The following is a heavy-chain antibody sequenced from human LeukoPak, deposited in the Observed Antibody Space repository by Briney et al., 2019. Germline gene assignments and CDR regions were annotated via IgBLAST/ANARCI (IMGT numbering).Heavy chain of an antibody. Sequence: GGSLRLSCAASGFTFRGYSMNWVRQAPGKGLEWVSSISSYNDYIYYADSVKGRFTISRDNAKNSLYLEMNSLGAEDTAVYYCARGGGYCTKGVCYLDYWGQGTLVTVSS. CDR2: ISSYNDYI. D-gene: IGHD2-8*01. J-gene: IGHJ4*02. CDR1: GFTFRGYS. CDR3: ARGGGYCTKGVCYLDY. V-gene: IGHV3-21*01.